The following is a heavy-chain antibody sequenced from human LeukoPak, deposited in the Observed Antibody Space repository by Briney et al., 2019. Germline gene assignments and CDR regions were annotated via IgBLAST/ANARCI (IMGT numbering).Heavy chain of an antibody. D-gene: IGHD4-11*01. CDR2: IYYSGST. V-gene: IGHV4-39*07. CDR1: GGSISSSSYY. J-gene: IGHJ3*02. CDR3: AREPRLQYIDAFDI. Sequence: SETLSLTCTVSGGSISSSSYYWGWIRQPPGKGLEWIGSIYYSGSTYYNPSLKSRVTISVDRSKNQFSLKLSSVTAADTAMYYCAREPRLQYIDAFDIWGQGTMVTVSS.